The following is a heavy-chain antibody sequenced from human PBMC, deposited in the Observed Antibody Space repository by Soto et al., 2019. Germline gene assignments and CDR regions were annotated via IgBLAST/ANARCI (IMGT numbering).Heavy chain of an antibody. CDR2: INAGNGNT. V-gene: IGHV1-3*01. CDR3: ARSFGELSYYFDY. D-gene: IGHD3-10*01. J-gene: IGHJ4*02. CDR1: GYTFTSYA. Sequence: ASVKVSCKASGYTFTSYAMHWVRQAPGQRLEWMGWINAGNGNTKYSQKFQGRVTITRDTSASTAYMELSSLRSEDTAVYYCARSFGELSYYFDYWGQGTLVPVSS.